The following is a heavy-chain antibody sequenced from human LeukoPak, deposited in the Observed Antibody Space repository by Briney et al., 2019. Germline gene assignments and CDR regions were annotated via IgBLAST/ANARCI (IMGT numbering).Heavy chain of an antibody. V-gene: IGHV3-23*01. CDR1: GFTFSSYA. CDR3: AKEPDYGDYFDY. J-gene: IGHJ4*02. CDR2: ISGSGSNT. Sequence: PGGSLRLSCAASGFTFSSYAMSWVRQAPGKGLEWVSAISGSGSNTYYADSVKGRFTISRDNSKNTLYLQMNSLRAEDTAVYYCAKEPDYGDYFDYWGQGTLVTVSS. D-gene: IGHD4-17*01.